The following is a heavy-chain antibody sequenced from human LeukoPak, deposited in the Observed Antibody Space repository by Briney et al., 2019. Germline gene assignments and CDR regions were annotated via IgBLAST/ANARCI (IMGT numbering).Heavy chain of an antibody. CDR3: ARVAYGGSGYFDY. CDR2: IKTEGSEK. V-gene: IGHV3-7*01. Sequence: GGSLRLSCAVSGFTFSSYWMSWVRQAPGKGLEWVANIKTEGSEKYYVDSVKGRFTISRDNAKNSLYLQMNSPRAEDTAVHYCARVAYGGSGYFDYWGQGTLVTVSS. J-gene: IGHJ4*02. CDR1: GFTFSSYW. D-gene: IGHD2-15*01.